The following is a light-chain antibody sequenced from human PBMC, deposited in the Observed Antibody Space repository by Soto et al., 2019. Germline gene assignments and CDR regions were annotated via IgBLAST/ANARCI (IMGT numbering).Light chain of an antibody. CDR2: GDY. CDR1: PSNIGSNT. V-gene: IGLV1-44*01. Sequence: QSVLTQPPSASGTPGQRVTISCSGSPSNIGSNTVSWYQQFSGSAPRLIMYGDYRRPSGVPDRFSGSKSGTSASLAISGLQSEDESICYCAAWDDSLSGHVVFGGGTKLTVL. J-gene: IGLJ2*01. CDR3: AAWDDSLSGHVV.